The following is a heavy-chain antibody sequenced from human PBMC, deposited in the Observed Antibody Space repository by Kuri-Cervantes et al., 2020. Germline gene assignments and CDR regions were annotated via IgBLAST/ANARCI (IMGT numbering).Heavy chain of an antibody. Sequence: GESLKISCAASGFTFSSYWMHWVRQAPGKGLVWVSRINSDGSSTSYADFVKGRFTISRDNAKNTLYLQMNSLRAEDTAVYYCARRAAMVNGFDYWGQGTLVTVSS. V-gene: IGHV3-74*01. CDR3: ARRAAMVNGFDY. D-gene: IGHD5-18*01. J-gene: IGHJ4*02. CDR1: GFTFSSYW. CDR2: INSDGSST.